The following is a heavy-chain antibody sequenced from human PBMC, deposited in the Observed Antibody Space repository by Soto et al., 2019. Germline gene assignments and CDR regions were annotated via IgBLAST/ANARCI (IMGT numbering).Heavy chain of an antibody. CDR2: ISTSGATT. J-gene: IGHJ4*02. D-gene: IGHD2-15*01. CDR3: AKDPMVRDCSGGTCYFDY. V-gene: IGHV3-23*01. Sequence: GGSLRVACGAGGFSFSTCDMTWVRQAPGKGLEWVSAISTSGATTYYADSVKGRFTISRDNSKNTLYLRMNTLTADDTAVYYCAKDPMVRDCSGGTCYFDYWGQGTLVTVSS. CDR1: GFSFSTCD.